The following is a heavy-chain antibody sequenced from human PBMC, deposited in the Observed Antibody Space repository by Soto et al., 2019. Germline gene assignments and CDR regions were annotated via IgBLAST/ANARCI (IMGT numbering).Heavy chain of an antibody. D-gene: IGHD3-22*01. CDR3: ARAAVGYSSGYSLYFDY. V-gene: IGHV1-69*01. J-gene: IGHJ4*02. CDR1: GGTFSSYA. CDR2: IIPILGTA. Sequence: QVQLVQSGAEVKKPGSSVKVSCKASGGTFSSYAISWVRQTPGQGLEGMGGIIPILGTANYAQKFQGRVTITADESTSTAYMELSSLRSEDTAVYYCARAAVGYSSGYSLYFDYWCQGTLVTVSS.